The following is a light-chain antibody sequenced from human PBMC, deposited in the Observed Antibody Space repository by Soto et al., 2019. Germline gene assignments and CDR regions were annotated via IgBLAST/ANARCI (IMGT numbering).Light chain of an antibody. Sequence: EIVLTQSPATLSLSPGERATLSCRASQSVSSYLAWYQQKPGQAPRLLIYGASNRATGIPARFSGSGSGTDFTLTISSLEPDDFAVYYCQQRSDWPSTFGGGTKVQIK. CDR2: GAS. CDR3: QQRSDWPST. J-gene: IGKJ4*01. V-gene: IGKV3-11*01. CDR1: QSVSSY.